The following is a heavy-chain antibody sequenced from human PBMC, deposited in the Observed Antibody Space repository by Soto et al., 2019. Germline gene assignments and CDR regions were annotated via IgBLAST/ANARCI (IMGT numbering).Heavy chain of an antibody. V-gene: IGHV3-21*01. CDR3: ARDSPSPGISPIDY. Sequence: EVQLLESGGGLVKPGGSLRLSCAASGFTFSTHSMNWVRQAPGKGLEWVSCINTSGDIIYYADSVKGRFTISRDNAKNSLYLQMTSLRAEDTAVYFCARDSPSPGISPIDYWGQGTLVAVSS. CDR1: GFTFSTHS. J-gene: IGHJ4*02. CDR2: INTSGDII.